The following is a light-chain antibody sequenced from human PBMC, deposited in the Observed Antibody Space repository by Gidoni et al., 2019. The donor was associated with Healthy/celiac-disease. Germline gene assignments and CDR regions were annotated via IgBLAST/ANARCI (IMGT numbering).Light chain of an antibody. J-gene: IGKJ2*01. Sequence: DIQMTQSPSTLSASVGDRVTITCRASQSISSWLAWYQQKPGKAPKLLIYMASSLESGVPSRFSGSGSGTEFTLTISSLQPDDFATYYCQQYNSYPYTFGQGTKLAIK. CDR1: QSISSW. CDR3: QQYNSYPYT. V-gene: IGKV1-5*03. CDR2: MAS.